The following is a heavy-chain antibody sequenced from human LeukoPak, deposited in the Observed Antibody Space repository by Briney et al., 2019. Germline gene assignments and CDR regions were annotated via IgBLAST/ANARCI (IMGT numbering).Heavy chain of an antibody. CDR2: ISSGGSSV. Sequence: PGRSLRLSCAASGFTFSDHYMNWIRQAPGKGLEWVSYISSGGSSVYYADSVKGRFTISRDNAKNSLFLQMNSLRAEDTAVYYCARGHYYDTSGYPPDYWGQGTLVTVSS. D-gene: IGHD3-22*01. V-gene: IGHV3-11*01. CDR3: ARGHYYDTSGYPPDY. CDR1: GFTFSDHY. J-gene: IGHJ4*02.